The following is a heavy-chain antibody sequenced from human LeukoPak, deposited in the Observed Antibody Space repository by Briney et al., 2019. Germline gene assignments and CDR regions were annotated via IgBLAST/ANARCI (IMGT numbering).Heavy chain of an antibody. Sequence: GESLKISCKGSGYSFTSYWIGWVRQMPGKGLEWMGIIYPGDSDTRYSPSFQGQVTISADKSISTAYLQWSSLKASDTAMYYCAGPSIPYYYDSSGYLTGAFDIWGQGTMVTVSS. CDR2: IYPGDSDT. CDR3: AGPSIPYYYDSSGYLTGAFDI. D-gene: IGHD3-22*01. V-gene: IGHV5-51*01. J-gene: IGHJ3*02. CDR1: GYSFTSYW.